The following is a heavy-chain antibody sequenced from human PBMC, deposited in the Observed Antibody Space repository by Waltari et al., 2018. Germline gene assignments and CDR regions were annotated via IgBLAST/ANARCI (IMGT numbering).Heavy chain of an antibody. CDR3: AREGDGCSSTSCYTGYYYYMDV. D-gene: IGHD2-2*02. Sequence: QVQLVQSGAEVKKPGSSVKVSCKASGGTFSSYAISWVRQAPGQGLEWMGRIIPIFGTANYAQKFQGRVTITADKSTSTAYMELSSLRSEDTAVYYCAREGDGCSSTSCYTGYYYYMDVWGKGTTVTISS. J-gene: IGHJ6*03. CDR2: IIPIFGTA. V-gene: IGHV1-69*13. CDR1: GGTFSSYA.